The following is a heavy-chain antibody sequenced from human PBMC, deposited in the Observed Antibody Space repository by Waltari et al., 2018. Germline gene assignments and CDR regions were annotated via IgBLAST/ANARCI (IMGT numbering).Heavy chain of an antibody. CDR2: ISYDGSNK. CDR3: AREFGTKTVYDAFDI. V-gene: IGHV3-30-3*01. Sequence: QVQLVQSGAEVKKPGSSVKVSCKASGFTFSSYAMHWVRQAPGKGLEWVAVISYDGSNKYYADSVKGRFTISRDNSKNTLYLQMNSLRAEDTAVYYCAREFGTKTVYDAFDIWGQGTMVTVSS. D-gene: IGHD3-16*01. J-gene: IGHJ3*02. CDR1: GFTFSSYA.